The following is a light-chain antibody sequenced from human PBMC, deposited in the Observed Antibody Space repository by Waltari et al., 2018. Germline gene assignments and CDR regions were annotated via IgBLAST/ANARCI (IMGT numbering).Light chain of an antibody. V-gene: IGLV1-44*01. CDR3: AAWDDSLNGPV. CDR1: SSNIGSNT. Sequence: QSVLTQPPSASGTPGQRVTISCSGSSSNIGSNTVNWYQPLPGTAPKLRIYSNNQRPSGVPGRFSGSKSGTSASLAISGLQAEDEADYYCAAWDDSLNGPVFGGGTKLTVL. CDR2: SNN. J-gene: IGLJ2*01.